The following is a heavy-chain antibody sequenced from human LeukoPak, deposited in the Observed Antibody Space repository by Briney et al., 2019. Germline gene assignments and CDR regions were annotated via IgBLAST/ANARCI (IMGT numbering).Heavy chain of an antibody. CDR2: IYHSGDT. D-gene: IGHD5-18*01. J-gene: IGHJ4*02. V-gene: IGHV4-59*01. CDR1: GGSIGTYY. Sequence: PSETLSLTCTVSGGSIGTYYWSWIRQPPGKGLEWIGYIYHSGDTKYNPSLKSRVTISVDTSKNQFSLKLSSVTAADTAVYYCARGGEYSYGYDYWGQGTLVTVSS. CDR3: ARGGEYSYGYDY.